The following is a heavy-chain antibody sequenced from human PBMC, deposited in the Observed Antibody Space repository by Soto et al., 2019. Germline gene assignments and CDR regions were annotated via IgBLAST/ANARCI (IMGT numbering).Heavy chain of an antibody. Sequence: ASETLSLTCTVSGGSISSYYWSWIRQPPEKGLEWIGYIYYSGSTNYNPSLKSRVTISVDTSKNQFSLKLSSVTAADTAVYYCARASGSSDFWSGYYYSYYMDVWGKGTTVTVSS. D-gene: IGHD3-3*01. CDR1: GGSISSYY. CDR2: IYYSGST. CDR3: ARASGSSDFWSGYYYSYYMDV. J-gene: IGHJ6*03. V-gene: IGHV4-59*01.